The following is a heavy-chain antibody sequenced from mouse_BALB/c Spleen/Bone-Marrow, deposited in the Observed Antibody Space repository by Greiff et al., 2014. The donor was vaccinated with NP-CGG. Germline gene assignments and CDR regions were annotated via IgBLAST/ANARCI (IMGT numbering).Heavy chain of an antibody. CDR3: ARWDYGDYAMDY. V-gene: IGHV3-2*02. D-gene: IGHD1-2*01. J-gene: IGHJ4*01. CDR2: ISYSSST. Sequence: VQLKESGPGLVKPSQSLSLTCTVTGYSITSDYAWNWIRQFQGNKLEWMGYISYSSSTNYNPSLESRISITRDTSKNQFFLQLNSVTAEDTATYYCARWDYGDYAMDYWGQGTSVTVSS. CDR1: GYSITSDYA.